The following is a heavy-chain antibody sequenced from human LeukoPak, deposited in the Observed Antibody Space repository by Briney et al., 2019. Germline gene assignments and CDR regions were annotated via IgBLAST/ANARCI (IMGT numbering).Heavy chain of an antibody. CDR2: MNPNSGNT. CDR1: GYTFTSYD. V-gene: IGHV1-8*01. J-gene: IGHJ5*02. D-gene: IGHD3-10*01. CDR3: ARGALITMVRGVQLDP. Sequence: GASVKVSCKASGYTFTSYDINWVRQATGQGLEWMGWMNPNSGNTGYAQKFQGRVTMTRNTSISTAYMELSSLRSEDTAVYYCARGALITMVRGVQLDPWGQGTLVTVSS.